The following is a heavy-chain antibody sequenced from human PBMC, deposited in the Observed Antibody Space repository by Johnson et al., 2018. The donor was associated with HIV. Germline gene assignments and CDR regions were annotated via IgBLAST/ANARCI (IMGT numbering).Heavy chain of an antibody. CDR2: ISWNSGSI. V-gene: IGHV3-9*01. J-gene: IGHJ3*02. CDR1: GITFGNYA. Sequence: VQLVESGGGLVQPGGSLRLSCAASGITFGNYALSWVRQAPGKGLEWVSGISWNSGSIGYADSVKGRFTISRDNAKNSLYLQMNSLRAEDTAVYYCARDSGVDAFDIWGQGTMVTVSS. D-gene: IGHD3-10*01. CDR3: ARDSGVDAFDI.